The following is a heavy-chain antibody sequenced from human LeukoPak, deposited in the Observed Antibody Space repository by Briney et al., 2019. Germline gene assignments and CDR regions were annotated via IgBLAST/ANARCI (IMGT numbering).Heavy chain of an antibody. CDR3: ARDSGDYVWGSYRSSPVAY. J-gene: IGHJ4*02. CDR2: IYYSGST. Sequence: NSSETLSLTCAVSGGSISSGGYYWSWIRQHPGKGLEWIGYIYYSGSTYYNPSLKSRVTISVDTSKNQFSLKLSSVTAADTAVYYCARDSGDYVWGSYRSSPVAYWGQGTLVTVSS. V-gene: IGHV4-31*11. D-gene: IGHD3-16*02. CDR1: GGSISSGGYY.